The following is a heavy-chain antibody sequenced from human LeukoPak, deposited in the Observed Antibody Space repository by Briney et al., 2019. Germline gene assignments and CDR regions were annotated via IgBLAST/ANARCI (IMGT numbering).Heavy chain of an antibody. Sequence: SSVEVSCKASGGTFSSYAISWVRQAPGQGLEWMGGIIPIFGTANYAQKFQGRVTITADESTSTAYMELSSLRSEDTAVYYCAKDYDYVWGSYRYTGHAFDIWGQGTMVTVSS. J-gene: IGHJ3*02. CDR2: IIPIFGTA. D-gene: IGHD3-16*02. V-gene: IGHV1-69*13. CDR1: GGTFSSYA. CDR3: AKDYDYVWGSYRYTGHAFDI.